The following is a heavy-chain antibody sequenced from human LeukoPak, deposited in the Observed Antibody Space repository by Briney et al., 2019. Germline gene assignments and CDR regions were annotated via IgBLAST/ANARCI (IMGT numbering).Heavy chain of an antibody. CDR3: ARDMELHLPPRGYYFDY. V-gene: IGHV3-33*01. CDR2: IWYDGSNK. CDR1: GFNFFTYG. Sequence: GRSLRLSCAASGFNFFTYGMHWVRQAPGKGLEWVAVIWYDGSNKYYADSVKGRFTISRDNSKSTLSLQMNSLRAEDTAVYYCARDMELHLPPRGYYFDYWGQGTLVTVSS. J-gene: IGHJ4*02. D-gene: IGHD1-7*01.